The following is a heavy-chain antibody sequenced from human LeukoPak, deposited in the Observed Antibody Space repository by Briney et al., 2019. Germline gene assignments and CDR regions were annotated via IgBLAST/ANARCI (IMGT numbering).Heavy chain of an antibody. V-gene: IGHV3-23*01. D-gene: IGHD6-6*01. Sequence: GGSLRLSCAASGFTFSSYAMSWVRQAPGKGLEWVSAISGSGGSTYYADSVKGRFTISRDNSKNTLYLQMNSLRAEDTAVYYCAKGIHSPSSSYYYYYYGMDVWGQGTTVTVSS. J-gene: IGHJ6*02. CDR3: AKGIHSPSSSYYYYYYGMDV. CDR1: GFTFSSYA. CDR2: ISGSGGST.